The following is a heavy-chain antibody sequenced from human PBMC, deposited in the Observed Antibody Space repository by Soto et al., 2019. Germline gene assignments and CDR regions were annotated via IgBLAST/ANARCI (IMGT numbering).Heavy chain of an antibody. J-gene: IGHJ4*02. CDR3: ARAPEDGVPGDY. D-gene: IGHD3-3*01. CDR2: IIVSNGSP. V-gene: IGHV1-3*01. CDR1: GYTFTSHT. Sequence: QVQLVQSGAEVKEPGASVRVSCKASGYTFTSHTLHWARQAPGQGLEWMGWIIVSNGSPRYAPQFQGRVTFGRDTSATTAYMELSSLTSEDTAVYYCARAPEDGVPGDYWGQGTLVVVSS.